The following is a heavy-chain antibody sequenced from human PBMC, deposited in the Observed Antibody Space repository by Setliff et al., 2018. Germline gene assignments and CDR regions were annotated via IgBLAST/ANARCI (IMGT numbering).Heavy chain of an antibody. Sequence: GASVKVSCKVSGYTLTELSMHWVRQAPGKGLEWMGGFDPEDGETIYAQKFQGRVTMTRNTSISTAYMDLSSLRFEDTAVYYCARAQSWSGGPYYFDNWGQGTLVTVSS. CDR3: ARAQSWSGGPYYFDN. J-gene: IGHJ4*02. V-gene: IGHV1-24*01. CDR1: GYTLTELS. D-gene: IGHD3-3*01. CDR2: FDPEDGET.